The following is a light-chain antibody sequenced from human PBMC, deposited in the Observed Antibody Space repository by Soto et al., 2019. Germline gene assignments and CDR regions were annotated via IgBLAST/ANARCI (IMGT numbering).Light chain of an antibody. CDR2: GAS. CDR3: QQYGGSPQT. J-gene: IGKJ1*01. Sequence: EIVLTQSPGTLSLSPGERATLSCRASQSVSNYLVWYQQKPGHAPRLLISGASSRATGIPDRFSGSGSGTEFTLTIRRLEPEDFAVYYCQQYGGSPQTFGQGTKVEI. V-gene: IGKV3-20*01. CDR1: QSVSNY.